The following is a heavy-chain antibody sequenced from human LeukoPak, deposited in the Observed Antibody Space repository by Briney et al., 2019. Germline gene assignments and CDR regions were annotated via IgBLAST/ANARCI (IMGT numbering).Heavy chain of an antibody. J-gene: IGHJ6*03. V-gene: IGHV4-39*01. CDR3: GRKRQWLAYYYYYMDV. CDR2: IYYSGST. CDR1: GGSISSSSYY. D-gene: IGHD6-19*01. Sequence: PSETLSLTCTVSGGSISSSSYYWGWIRQPPGKGLEWIGSIYYSGSTYYNPSLKSRVTISVDTSKNQFSLKLSCLTAADTAVLSGGRKRQWLAYYYYYMDVWAKGPRSPSP.